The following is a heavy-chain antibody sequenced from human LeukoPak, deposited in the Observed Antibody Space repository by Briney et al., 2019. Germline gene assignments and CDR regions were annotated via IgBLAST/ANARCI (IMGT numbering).Heavy chain of an antibody. CDR2: ISAYNGNT. Sequence: ASVKVSCKASGYTFTSYGISWVRQAPGQGLEWMGWISAYNGNTNYAQKLQGRVTVTTDTSTSTAYMELRSLRTDDTAVYYCARERYCSSTSCYSQPVGYWGQGTLVTVSS. CDR3: ARERYCSSTSCYSQPVGY. J-gene: IGHJ4*02. V-gene: IGHV1-18*01. D-gene: IGHD2-2*01. CDR1: GYTFTSYG.